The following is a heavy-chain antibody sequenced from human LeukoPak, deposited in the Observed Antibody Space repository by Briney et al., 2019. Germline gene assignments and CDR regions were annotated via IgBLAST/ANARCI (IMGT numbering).Heavy chain of an antibody. J-gene: IGHJ4*02. Sequence: GASVKVSCKASGYTFSSYGISWVRQAPGQGLEWMGWISVYSGNTNYAQRLQGRVTMTTDTSTSTAYMELRSLRSDDTAVYYCARDANGVLGDYWGQGTLVTVSP. V-gene: IGHV1-18*01. CDR3: ARDANGVLGDY. D-gene: IGHD2-8*01. CDR1: GYTFSSYG. CDR2: ISVYSGNT.